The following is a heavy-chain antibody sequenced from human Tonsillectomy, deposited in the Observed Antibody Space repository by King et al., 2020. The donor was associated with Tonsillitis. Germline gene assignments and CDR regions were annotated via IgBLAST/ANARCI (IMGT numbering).Heavy chain of an antibody. CDR1: GYTLTSYG. V-gene: IGHV1-18*01. J-gene: IGHJ4*02. CDR2: ISTHTGKT. Sequence: QLVQSGAEVKQPGASVKVSCKASGYTLTSYGITWVRQAPGQGLEWMGWISTHTGKTQYAQTFQGRVTMTTDTPTNTAYMELRSLRSDDTAMYYCARGLEARYSNNWDTQNDYWGQGTLVTVSS. CDR3: ARGLEARYSNNWDTQNDY. D-gene: IGHD1/OR15-1a*01.